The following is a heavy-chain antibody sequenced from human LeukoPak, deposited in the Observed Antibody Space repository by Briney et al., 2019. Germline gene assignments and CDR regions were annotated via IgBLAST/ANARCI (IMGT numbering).Heavy chain of an antibody. CDR2: ISSSSSTI. CDR1: GFTFSIYS. CDR3: ATDYYGDYSFQH. J-gene: IGHJ1*01. V-gene: IGHV3-48*01. D-gene: IGHD4-17*01. Sequence: TGGSLRLSCAASGFTFSIYSINWVRQAPGRGLEWVSYISSSSSTIYYADSVKGRSTISRDNAKNSLYLQMNSLRAEDTAVYYCATDYYGDYSFQHWGQGTLVIVSS.